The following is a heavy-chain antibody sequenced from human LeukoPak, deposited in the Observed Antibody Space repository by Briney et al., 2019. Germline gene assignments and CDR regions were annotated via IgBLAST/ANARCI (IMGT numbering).Heavy chain of an antibody. CDR2: IIPIFGRA. Sequence: SVKVSCKASGGTFSSYAMSWVRQAPGQGLEWMGRIIPIFGRANYAQKFQGRVTLTPDESTSTAYMELSSLRSEDPAVYYCARGATAAMGEFDYWGQGTLVTVSS. CDR1: GGTFSSYA. CDR3: ARGATAAMGEFDY. V-gene: IGHV1-69*13. D-gene: IGHD2-2*01. J-gene: IGHJ4*02.